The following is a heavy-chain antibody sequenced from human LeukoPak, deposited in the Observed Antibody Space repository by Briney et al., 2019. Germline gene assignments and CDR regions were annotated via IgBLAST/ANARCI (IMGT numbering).Heavy chain of an antibody. V-gene: IGHV3-48*03. CDR2: INNVAKVR. CDR3: ARASTIFGPFDP. J-gene: IGHJ5*02. CDR1: GFSFRNYA. Sequence: GGSLRLSCAASGFSFRNYAMTWVRQAPGKGLEWVSFINNVAKVRYYTDSVKGRFIISRDNAKNSLYLQMNSLRAEDTAVYYCARASTIFGPFDPWGQGTLVTVSS. D-gene: IGHD3-3*01.